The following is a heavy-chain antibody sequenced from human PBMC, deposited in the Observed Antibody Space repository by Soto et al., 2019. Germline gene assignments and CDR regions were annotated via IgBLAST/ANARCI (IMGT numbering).Heavy chain of an antibody. CDR3: ARGTYSGYDYVGFDP. D-gene: IGHD5-12*01. V-gene: IGHV4-4*02. CDR1: GDSMSSTYW. J-gene: IGHJ5*02. CDR2: MYHSGST. Sequence: QVQLQESGPGLVKPSGTLSLTCAVSGDSMSSTYWWSWVRQPPGKGLEWIGEMYHSGSTNYNSSLKSRISISVDKSNNRFSLRLSSVTAADTAVYYCARGTYSGYDYVGFDPWGQGPLVTVSS.